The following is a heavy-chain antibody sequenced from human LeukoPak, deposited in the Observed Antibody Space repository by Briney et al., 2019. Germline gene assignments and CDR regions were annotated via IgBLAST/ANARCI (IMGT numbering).Heavy chain of an antibody. J-gene: IGHJ4*02. CDR1: GFTFSNYA. Sequence: PAGGSLRLSCAASGFTFSNYAMNWVRQAPGRGLEWVSAISGSGGSTYYADSVKGRFTISRDNSKNTLYLQMNSLRAEDTAVYYCAKDLAGSGSCSFDYWGQGTLVTVSS. CDR3: AKDLAGSGSCSFDY. CDR2: ISGSGGST. D-gene: IGHD1-26*01. V-gene: IGHV3-23*01.